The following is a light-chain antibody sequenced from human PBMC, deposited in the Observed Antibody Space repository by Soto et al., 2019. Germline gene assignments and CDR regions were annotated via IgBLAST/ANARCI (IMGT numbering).Light chain of an antibody. CDR2: GAS. Sequence: EIVLTQSPGTLSLSPGQRATLSCRASQTVSSGDLAWYQLKPGQAPRLLIYGASSRATGIPDRFSGSGSGTDFILTISRLEPGDFAVYYCQQYGRSPRTFGQGTKVDIK. J-gene: IGKJ1*01. V-gene: IGKV3-20*01. CDR1: QTVSSGD. CDR3: QQYGRSPRT.